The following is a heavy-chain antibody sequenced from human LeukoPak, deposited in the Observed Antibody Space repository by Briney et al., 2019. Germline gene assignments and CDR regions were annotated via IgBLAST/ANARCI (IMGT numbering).Heavy chain of an antibody. CDR1: GFTFSSYA. CDR2: ISYDGSNK. J-gene: IGHJ6*03. D-gene: IGHD4/OR15-4a*01. Sequence: PGGSLRLSCAASGFTFSSYAMHWVRQALGKGLEWVAVISYDGSNKYYADSVKGRFTISRDNSKNTLYLQMNSLRAEDTAVYYCARAGAGYYYYYYMDVWGKGTTVTVSS. CDR3: ARAGAGYYYYYYMDV. V-gene: IGHV3-30*04.